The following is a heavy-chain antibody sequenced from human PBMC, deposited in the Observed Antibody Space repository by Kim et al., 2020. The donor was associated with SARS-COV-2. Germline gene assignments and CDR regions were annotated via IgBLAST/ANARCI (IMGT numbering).Heavy chain of an antibody. CDR1: GFIFTTYW. J-gene: IGHJ3*01. CDR2: VKQDGAER. V-gene: IGHV3-7*05. Sequence: GGSLRLSCAASGFIFTTYWMTWFRQAPGKGVEWVASVKQDGAERHYLDSVKGRFTIERDNARNSLSLQMNSLRAEDTAVYFCARAKVGATTPDAFDVWGRGTTVTV. D-gene: IGHD1-26*01. CDR3: ARAKVGATTPDAFDV.